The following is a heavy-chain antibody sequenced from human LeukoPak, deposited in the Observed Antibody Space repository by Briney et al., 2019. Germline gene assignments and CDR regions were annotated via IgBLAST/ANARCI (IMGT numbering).Heavy chain of an antibody. J-gene: IGHJ4*02. V-gene: IGHV3-9*01. CDR3: AKDKFPYYGSGSYFDY. Sequence: PGRSLRLSCAASGFTFYDYAMHWVRQAPGKGLEWVSGISWNSGSIGYADSVKGRFTISRDNAKNSLYLQMNSLRAEDTALYYCAKDKFPYYGSGSYFDYWGQGTLVTVSS. CDR2: ISWNSGSI. CDR1: GFTFYDYA. D-gene: IGHD3-10*01.